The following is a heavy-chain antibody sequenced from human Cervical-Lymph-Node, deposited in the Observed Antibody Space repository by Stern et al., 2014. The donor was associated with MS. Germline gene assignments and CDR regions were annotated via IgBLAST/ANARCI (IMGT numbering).Heavy chain of an antibody. Sequence: VQLGQSGSELKEPGASVKVSCKASGYTLTNYAMNWVRQAPGQGLEWMGWINTNSGNSTYAQGFTGRFVFSWDTSVSTAYLHISSLKAEDTAVYYCARDFVDTAMITRSDYLDSWGQGTLVTVSS. V-gene: IGHV7-4-1*02. J-gene: IGHJ4*02. D-gene: IGHD5-18*01. CDR3: ARDFVDTAMITRSDYLDS. CDR1: GYTLTNYA. CDR2: INTNSGNS.